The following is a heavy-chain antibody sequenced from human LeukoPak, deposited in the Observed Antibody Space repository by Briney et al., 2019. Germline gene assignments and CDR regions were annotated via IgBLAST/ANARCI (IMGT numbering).Heavy chain of an antibody. CDR2: FYYGGST. V-gene: IGHV4-39*01. D-gene: IGHD1/OR15-1a*01. Sequence: SETLSLTCTVSGDSISSSSYYWGWIRQPPGKGLEWIGTFYYGGSTYHNPSLKSRVTISVDTSKNQFSLRLSSVTAADTALYYCASGREQLWPYEPFSSWGQGTLVTVSS. CDR3: ASGREQLWPYEPFSS. CDR1: GDSISSSSYY. J-gene: IGHJ5*02.